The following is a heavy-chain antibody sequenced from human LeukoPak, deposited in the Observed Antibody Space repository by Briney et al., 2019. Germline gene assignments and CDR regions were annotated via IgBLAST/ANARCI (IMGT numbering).Heavy chain of an antibody. CDR3: ARENPAYGSGSYCSY. CDR1: GFTFSSYW. CDR2: IKQDGSEK. J-gene: IGHJ4*02. Sequence: GGSLRLSCAASGFTFSSYWMSWVRQAPGKGLEWVANIKQDGSEKYYVDSVKGRFTISRDNAKNSLYLQMNSLRAEDTAVYYCARENPAYGSGSYCSYWGQGTLVTVSS. V-gene: IGHV3-7*01. D-gene: IGHD3-10*01.